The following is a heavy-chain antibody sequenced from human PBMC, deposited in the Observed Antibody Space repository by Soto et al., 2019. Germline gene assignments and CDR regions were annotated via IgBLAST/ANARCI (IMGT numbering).Heavy chain of an antibody. J-gene: IGHJ4*02. V-gene: IGHV4-31*03. CDR2: IYYSGST. CDR3: GRLEGLATISYYFDY. CDR1: GGSISSGGYY. D-gene: IGHD3-9*01. Sequence: SETLSLTCTVSGGSISSGGYYWSWIRQHPGKGLEWIGYIYYSGSTYYSPSLKSRVTISVDTSKNQFSLKLSSVTAADTAVYYCGRLEGLATISYYFDYWGQGALVTVSS.